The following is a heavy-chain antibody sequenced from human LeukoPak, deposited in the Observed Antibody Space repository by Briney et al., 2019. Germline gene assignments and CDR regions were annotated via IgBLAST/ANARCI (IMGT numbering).Heavy chain of an antibody. CDR1: GFTFTNYA. J-gene: IGHJ4*02. CDR2: ISGSGSIS. V-gene: IGHV3-23*01. Sequence: GGSLRLSCTASGFTFTNYAMNWVRQAPGKGLEWVSTISGSGSISYYADSVKGRFTISRDDSKNTLYLQMNSLRADDTAVYYCTYTSSSGVVYWGQGTLVTVSS. D-gene: IGHD6-6*01. CDR3: TYTSSSGVVY.